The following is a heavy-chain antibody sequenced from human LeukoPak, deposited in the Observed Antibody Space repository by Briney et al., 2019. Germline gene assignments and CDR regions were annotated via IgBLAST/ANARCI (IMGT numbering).Heavy chain of an antibody. CDR3: ARRKRGKVGATIGTVDY. V-gene: IGHV5-51*01. D-gene: IGHD1-26*01. J-gene: IGHJ4*02. CDR1: GYSFTSYW. Sequence: GESLKISCKGSGYSFTSYWIGWVRQMPGKGLEWMWIIYPGDSDTRYSPSFQGQVTISADKSISTAYLQWSSLKASDTAMYYCARRKRGKVGATIGTVDYWGQGTLVTVSS. CDR2: IYPGDSDT.